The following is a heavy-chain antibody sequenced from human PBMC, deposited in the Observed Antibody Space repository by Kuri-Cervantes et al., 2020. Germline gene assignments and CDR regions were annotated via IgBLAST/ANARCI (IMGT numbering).Heavy chain of an antibody. D-gene: IGHD6-19*01. CDR3: APFSQAGTGFDY. CDR2: ISYDGSNK. Sequence: GESLKISCAASGFTFSSYGMHWVRQAPGKGLEWVAVISYDGSNKYYADSVKGRFTISRDNSKDTLYLQMNSLRAEDTAVYYCAPFSQAGTGFDYWGQGTLVTVSS. CDR1: GFTFSSYG. V-gene: IGHV3-30*03. J-gene: IGHJ4*02.